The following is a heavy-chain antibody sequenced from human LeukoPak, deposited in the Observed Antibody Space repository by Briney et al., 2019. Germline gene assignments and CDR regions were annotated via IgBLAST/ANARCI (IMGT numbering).Heavy chain of an antibody. CDR1: GFTFRSYG. CDR2: IWYDGSNK. CDR3: ARDRNWYFDS. D-gene: IGHD1-20*01. Sequence: GGSLRLSCAASGFTFRSYGMRWVRQTPGKGLEWVAGIWYDGSNKYNVDSVTGRFTISRDNSNNTLFLQLDSLRAEDTAVYYCARDRNWYFDSWGQGTLVTVSS. V-gene: IGHV3-33*01. J-gene: IGHJ4*02.